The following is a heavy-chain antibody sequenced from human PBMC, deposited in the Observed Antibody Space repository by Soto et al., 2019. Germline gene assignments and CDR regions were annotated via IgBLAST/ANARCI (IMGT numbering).Heavy chain of an antibody. D-gene: IGHD3-10*01. Sequence: PSETLSLTCTVSGGSISSYYWSWIRQPPGKGLEWIGYIYYSGSTNYNPSLKSRVTISVDTSKNQFSLKLSSVTAADTAVYYCASYLVRGVIIKEVPHYYCGMDVWGQGTTVTVSS. J-gene: IGHJ6*02. CDR1: GGSISSYY. CDR3: ASYLVRGVIIKEVPHYYCGMDV. CDR2: IYYSGST. V-gene: IGHV4-59*01.